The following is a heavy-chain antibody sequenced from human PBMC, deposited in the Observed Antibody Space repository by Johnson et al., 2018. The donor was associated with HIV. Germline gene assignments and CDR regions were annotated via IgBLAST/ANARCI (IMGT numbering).Heavy chain of an antibody. Sequence: QVQLVESGGGLVKPGGSLRLSCAASGFTFSSYAMHWVRQAPGKGLEWVAVISFDGSNKYYADSVKGRFTSSRDNSKNTRYLQMNSLRAEDTAVYDCAGKFPDVFDIWGQGTMVTVSS. CDR3: AGKFPDVFDI. CDR1: GFTFSSYA. J-gene: IGHJ3*02. CDR2: ISFDGSNK. V-gene: IGHV3-30-3*01.